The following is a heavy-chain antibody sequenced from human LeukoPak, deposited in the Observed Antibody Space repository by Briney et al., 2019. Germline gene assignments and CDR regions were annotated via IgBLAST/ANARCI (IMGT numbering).Heavy chain of an antibody. V-gene: IGHV1-69*01. J-gene: IGHJ4*02. D-gene: IGHD1-26*01. CDR3: ARDRGLSGSYSFFDY. Sequence: ASVKVSCTASGGTFSSYAISWVRQAPGQGLEWMGGIIPIFGTANYAQKFQGRVTITADESTSTAYMELSSLRSEDTAVYYCARDRGLSGSYSFFDYWGQGTLVTVSS. CDR1: GGTFSSYA. CDR2: IIPIFGTA.